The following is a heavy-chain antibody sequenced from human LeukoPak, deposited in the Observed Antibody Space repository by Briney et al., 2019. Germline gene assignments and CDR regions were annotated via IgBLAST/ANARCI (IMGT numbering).Heavy chain of an antibody. J-gene: IGHJ4*02. V-gene: IGHV4-38-2*01. CDR1: GYSISSGYY. D-gene: IGHD1-26*01. CDR3: ARQWELRLEFDY. CDR2: IYHSGST. Sequence: SETLSLTCAVSGYSISSGYYWGWIRQPPGKGLEWIGSIYHSGSTYYNPSLKSRVTISVDTSKNQFPLKLSSVTAADTAVYYCARQWELRLEFDYWGQGTLVTVSS.